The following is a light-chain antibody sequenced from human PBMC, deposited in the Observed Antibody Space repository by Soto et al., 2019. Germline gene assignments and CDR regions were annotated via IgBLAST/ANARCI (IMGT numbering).Light chain of an antibody. CDR3: QQYGSSLGVT. Sequence: DIVLTQSPGTLSLSPGERATLSCRASQSVSSSYLAWYQQNPVQAPRLLIYGASSGATGIPDRFSGSGSGTDFTLTISRLEPEDFAVYYCQQYGSSLGVTFGGGTKVDIK. CDR2: GAS. V-gene: IGKV3-20*01. J-gene: IGKJ4*01. CDR1: QSVSSSY.